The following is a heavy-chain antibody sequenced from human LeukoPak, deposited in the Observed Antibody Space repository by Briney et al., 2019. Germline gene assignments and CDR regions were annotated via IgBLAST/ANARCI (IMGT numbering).Heavy chain of an antibody. J-gene: IGHJ4*02. Sequence: PSETLSLTCTVSGGSISSSSYYWGWIRQPPGKGLEWIGSIYYSGSTYYNPSLKSRATISGDTSKHQFSLKLSSVTAADTAVYYCARSNYDILTGGIDYWGQGTLVTVSS. CDR1: GGSISSSSYY. CDR3: ARSNYDILTGGIDY. D-gene: IGHD3-9*01. V-gene: IGHV4-39*01. CDR2: IYYSGST.